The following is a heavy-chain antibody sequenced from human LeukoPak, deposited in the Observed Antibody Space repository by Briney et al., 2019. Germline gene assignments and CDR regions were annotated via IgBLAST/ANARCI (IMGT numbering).Heavy chain of an antibody. CDR1: GYTFNNYG. Sequence: GASVKLSCKTSGYTFNNYGISWARQAPGQGLEWMGWISGYNGYTNSAQQFQGRVTLTMDTSTSTVYMELRSLRSDDTAVYYCARWSGGSDWLYHYGMVVWGQRTTVTVSS. CDR2: ISGYNGYT. J-gene: IGHJ6*02. D-gene: IGHD6-19*01. V-gene: IGHV1-18*01. CDR3: ARWSGGSDWLYHYGMVV.